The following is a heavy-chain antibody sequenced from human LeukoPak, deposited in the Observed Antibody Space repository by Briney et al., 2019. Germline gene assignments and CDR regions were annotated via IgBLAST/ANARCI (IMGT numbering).Heavy chain of an antibody. J-gene: IGHJ4*02. D-gene: IGHD3-22*01. V-gene: IGHV3-23*01. CDR3: AKEAKPPGNYYATSGYYYDY. Sequence: PGGSLRLSCAASGFTFSCYAMSWVRQAPGKGLEWVSAISGSGGSTYYADSVKGRFTISRAYSNNTLYLPMNRLRADDTAAYYCAKEAKPPGNYYATSGYYYDYSGQGTLVTVSS. CDR2: ISGSGGST. CDR1: GFTFSCYA.